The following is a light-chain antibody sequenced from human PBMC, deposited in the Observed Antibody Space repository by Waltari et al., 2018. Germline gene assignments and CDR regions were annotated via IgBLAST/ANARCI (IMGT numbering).Light chain of an antibody. CDR1: QTVLKRSNNRNY. CDR3: QQYYSNPPL. J-gene: IGKJ1*01. CDR2: WAS. Sequence: DIVMTQSPDSLAVSLGERATITCKSSQTVLKRSNNRNYLAWFQHKSGQPPKLLISWASTRDAGVPDRCTGSGSATDFTLVISILQAEDVAVYYCQQYYSNPPLFGQGTRVEI. V-gene: IGKV4-1*01.